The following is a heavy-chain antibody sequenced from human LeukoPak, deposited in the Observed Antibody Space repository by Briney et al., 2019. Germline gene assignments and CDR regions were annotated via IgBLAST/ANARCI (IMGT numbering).Heavy chain of an antibody. D-gene: IGHD4/OR15-4a*01. V-gene: IGHV3-23*01. CDR3: PKAFDYGVNRPPYSFAS. Sequence: QPGGSLRLSCAASGFTFSSYAVGWVRQAPGKGLEWVSGISGSGGSTYYADSVQGRFTISRDNSKNTLYLQMNSLRAEDTAVYYFPKAFDYGVNRPPYSFASWGQGPLSPSPQ. CDR1: GFTFSSYA. CDR2: ISGSGGST. J-gene: IGHJ4*02.